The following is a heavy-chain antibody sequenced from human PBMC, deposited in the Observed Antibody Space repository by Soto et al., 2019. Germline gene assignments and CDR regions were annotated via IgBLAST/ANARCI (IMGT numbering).Heavy chain of an antibody. V-gene: IGHV3-48*03. Sequence: PGGSLRLSCAASGFTFSSYEMNWVRQAPGKGLEWVSYISSSGSTIYYADSVKGRFTISRDNAKNSLYLQMNSLRAEDTAVYYCARTPLTGDGTPGWFDPWGQGTLVTVSS. CDR2: ISSSGSTI. J-gene: IGHJ5*02. CDR3: ARTPLTGDGTPGWFDP. D-gene: IGHD1-1*01. CDR1: GFTFSSYE.